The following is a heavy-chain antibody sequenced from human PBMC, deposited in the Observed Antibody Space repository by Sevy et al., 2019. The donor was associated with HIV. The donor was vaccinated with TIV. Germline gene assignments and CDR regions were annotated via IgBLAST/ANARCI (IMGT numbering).Heavy chain of an antibody. CDR2: INPNSGGT. J-gene: IGHJ5*02. CDR1: GYTFTGYY. V-gene: IGHV1-2*02. Sequence: ASVRVSCKASGYTFTGYYMHWVRQAPGQGLEWMGWINPNSGGTKYAQKFQGRVTMTRETSISTAYMELSRLRSDDTAVYYCAKERVYCSGGTCKPGGWFDPWGQGTLVTVSS. D-gene: IGHD2-15*01. CDR3: AKERVYCSGGTCKPGGWFDP.